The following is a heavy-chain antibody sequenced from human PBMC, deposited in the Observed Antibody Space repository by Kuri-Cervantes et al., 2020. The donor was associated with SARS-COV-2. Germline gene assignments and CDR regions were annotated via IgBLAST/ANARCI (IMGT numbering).Heavy chain of an antibody. D-gene: IGHD6-6*01. V-gene: IGHV4-34*01. J-gene: IGHJ4*02. CDR2: INHSGST. Sequence: GSLRLSCAVSGGSFSGYYWSWIRQPPGKGLEWIGEINHSGSTNYNPSLKSQVTISVDTSKNQFSLKLSSVTAADTAVYYCARTYSSSSLFYDYWGQGTLVTVSS. CDR1: GGSFSGYY. CDR3: ARTYSSSSLFYDY.